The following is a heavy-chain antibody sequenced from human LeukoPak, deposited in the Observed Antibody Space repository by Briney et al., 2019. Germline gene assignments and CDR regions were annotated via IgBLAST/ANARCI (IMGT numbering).Heavy chain of an antibody. CDR1: GYSFTSYW. D-gene: IGHD6-6*01. CDR2: IYPGDSDT. J-gene: IGHJ4*02. CDR3: ARQDQGYSSSSTYYFDY. V-gene: IGHV5-51*01. Sequence: GESLKISCKGSGYSFTSYWIGWVRQMTGKGLEWMGLIYPGDSDTRYSPSFQGQVTISADKSISTAYLQWSSLKASDTAMYYCARQDQGYSSSSTYYFDYWGQGTLVTLSS.